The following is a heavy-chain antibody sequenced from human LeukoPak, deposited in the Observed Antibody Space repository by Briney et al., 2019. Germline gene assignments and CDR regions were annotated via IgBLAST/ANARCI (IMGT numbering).Heavy chain of an antibody. CDR3: ARGGVYCSSVSCSADY. CDR2: IRSKPYGGTT. D-gene: IGHD2-2*01. J-gene: IGHJ4*02. V-gene: IGHV3-49*03. Sequence: PGRSQRLSCTASGFTFGDYAMSWFRQAPGKGLEWVGFIRSKPYGGTTENAASVKGRFTISRDDSKSIAYLQMNSLKTEDTAVYYCARGGVYCSSVSCSADYWGQGILVTVSS. CDR1: GFTFGDYA.